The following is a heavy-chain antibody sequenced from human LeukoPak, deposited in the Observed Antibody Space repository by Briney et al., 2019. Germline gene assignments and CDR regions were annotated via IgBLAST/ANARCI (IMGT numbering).Heavy chain of an antibody. CDR2: ISGSGGST. CDR3: AKDYESGSYYYFDY. D-gene: IGHD1-26*01. V-gene: IGHV3-23*01. J-gene: IGHJ4*02. CDR1: GFTFNSYA. Sequence: PGGSLRLSCAAPGFTFNSYAMSWVRQAPGKGLEWVSAISGSGGSTYYADSVKGRFTISRDNSKTTLYLQMNSLRAEDTAVYYCAKDYESGSYYYFDYWGQGTLVTVSS.